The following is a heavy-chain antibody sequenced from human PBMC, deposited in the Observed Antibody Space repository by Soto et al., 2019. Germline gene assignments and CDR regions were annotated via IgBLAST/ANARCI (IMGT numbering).Heavy chain of an antibody. Sequence: PGGSLRLSCAASGFTFSSYAMSWVLQAPGKGLEWVSAISGSGGSTYYADSVKGRFTISRDNSKNTLYLQMNSLRAEDTAVYYCAKDEGCSSTSCYKKPYNWFAPWGQGTLVTVSS. J-gene: IGHJ5*02. D-gene: IGHD2-2*02. CDR1: GFTFSSYA. CDR3: AKDEGCSSTSCYKKPYNWFAP. CDR2: ISGSGGST. V-gene: IGHV3-23*01.